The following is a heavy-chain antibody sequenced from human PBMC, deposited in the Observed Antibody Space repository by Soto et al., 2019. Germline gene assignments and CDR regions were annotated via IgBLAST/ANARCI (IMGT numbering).Heavy chain of an antibody. CDR1: GGTFSNYA. V-gene: IGHV1-69*01. CDR2: IIPLTETP. D-gene: IGHD6-13*01. J-gene: IGHJ4*02. CDR3: AICTRNSWTGDF. Sequence: QVQVVQSGAEVKKPGSSVKVSCKASGGTFSNYAISWVRQAPGHGLEWVGGIIPLTETPGYAQTIQGRLTITADEITSAAYMELSSLRSDDTAVYYWAICTRNSWTGDFWGQGTLVTVSS.